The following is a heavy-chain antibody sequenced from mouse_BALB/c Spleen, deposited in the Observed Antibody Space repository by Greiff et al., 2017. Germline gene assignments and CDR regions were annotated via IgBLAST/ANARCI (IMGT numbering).Heavy chain of an antibody. CDR3: ARGDGNYVDYYAMDY. CDR1: GFTFSSYA. V-gene: IGHV5-9-4*01. CDR2: ISSGGSYT. Sequence: EVHLVESGGGLVKPGGSLKLSCAASGFTFSSYAMSWVRQSPEKRLEWVAEISSGGSYTYYPDTVTGRFTISRDNAKNTLYLEMSSLRSEDTAMYYCARGDGNYVDYYAMDYWGQGTSVTVSS. D-gene: IGHD2-1*01. J-gene: IGHJ4*01.